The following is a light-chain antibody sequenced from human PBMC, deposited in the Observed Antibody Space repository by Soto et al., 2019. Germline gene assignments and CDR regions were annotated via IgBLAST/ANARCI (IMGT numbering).Light chain of an antibody. Sequence: VLTQSPATLSLSPGESATLSCRASQSVGGYLTWYQHKPGQAPRLLIHDASIRAPAIPARFRASGFGSDFTLTISGIEAEDVAVYFCQQRSDWPRATFGQGTRLEI. J-gene: IGKJ5*01. CDR3: QQRSDWPRAT. CDR1: QSVGGY. V-gene: IGKV3-11*01. CDR2: DAS.